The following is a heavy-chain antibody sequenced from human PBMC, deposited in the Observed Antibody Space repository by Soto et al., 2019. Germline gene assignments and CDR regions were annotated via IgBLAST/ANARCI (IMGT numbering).Heavy chain of an antibody. CDR2: TSKRANSFTT. J-gene: IGHJ4*02. D-gene: IGHD3-16*01. V-gene: IGHV3-72*01. CDR3: ARVGYDYVWGSYDY. CDR1: GFTFSDHD. Sequence: EVQLVESGGGLVQPGGSLRLSCAASGFTFSDHDMDWVRQAPGKGLEWVGRTSKRANSFTTEYAASVKRRFTISRDESKTSLYLHMNSLKTEDTAVYYCARVGYDYVWGSYDYWGQGALVTVSS.